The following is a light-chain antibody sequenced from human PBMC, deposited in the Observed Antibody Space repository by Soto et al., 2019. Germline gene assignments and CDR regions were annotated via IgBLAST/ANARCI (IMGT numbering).Light chain of an antibody. Sequence: EIVLTQSPATLSLSPGERATLSCRASQSVSSYLAWYQQTPVQAPRLRIYEASNRATGIPARFSGSGSGTDFTLTISSLETEAFAVSDGQQRSNWPSTFGGGTKVEIK. CDR3: QQRSNWPST. CDR2: EAS. V-gene: IGKV3-11*01. CDR1: QSVSSY. J-gene: IGKJ4*01.